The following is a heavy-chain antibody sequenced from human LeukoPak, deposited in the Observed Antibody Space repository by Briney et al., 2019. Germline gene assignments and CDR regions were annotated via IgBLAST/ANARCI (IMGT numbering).Heavy chain of an antibody. CDR2: IYYSGST. V-gene: IGHV4-59*01. D-gene: IGHD2-2*01. CDR1: GGSISSYY. J-gene: IGHJ6*02. Sequence: SETLSLTCTVSGGSISSYYWSWIRQPPGKGLEWIGYIYYSGSTNYNPSLKSRVTISVDTFKNQFSLKLSSVTAADTAVYYCARDPGYCSSTSCWDYYYGMDVWGQGTTVTVSS. CDR3: ARDPGYCSSTSCWDYYYGMDV.